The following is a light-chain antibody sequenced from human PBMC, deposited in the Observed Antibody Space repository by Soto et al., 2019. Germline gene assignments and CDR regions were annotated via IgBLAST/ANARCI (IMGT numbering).Light chain of an antibody. CDR2: ATS. V-gene: IGKV1-39*01. CDR3: PHTSIPPIP. J-gene: IGKJ5*01. CDR1: QSISSY. Sequence: PSSLSASVGDRVTITWRASQSISSYLNWFQQKPGKAPRLLIYATSSMQSGVPSRFSGSGSGTDFTLTISSLQPEDFAPDSCPHTSIPPIPSGQ.